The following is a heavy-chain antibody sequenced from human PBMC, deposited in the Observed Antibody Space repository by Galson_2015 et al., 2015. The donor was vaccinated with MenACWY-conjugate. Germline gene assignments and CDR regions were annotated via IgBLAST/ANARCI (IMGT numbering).Heavy chain of an antibody. J-gene: IGHJ4*02. CDR3: AKHALGGYFDN. CDR2: IYFGGRT. CDR1: GGSMSNY. V-gene: IGHV4-59*12. Sequence: ETLSLTCAVSGGSMSNYWNWIRLAPGKRPEWIGYIYFGGRTTYNPSLESRVTISIDSSRSQFSLKLSSVTAADTAVYYCAKHALGGYFDNWGQGILVTVSS. D-gene: IGHD3-16*01.